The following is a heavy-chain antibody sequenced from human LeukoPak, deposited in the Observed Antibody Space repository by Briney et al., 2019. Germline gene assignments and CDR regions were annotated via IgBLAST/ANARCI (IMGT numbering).Heavy chain of an antibody. J-gene: IGHJ4*02. CDR1: GGSISSYY. CDR2: IYTSGST. Sequence: PSGTLSLTSIDPGGSISSYYWSWIRQPAGKGLEWIGRIYTSGSTNYNPSLKSRVTMSVDTSKNQFSLKLSSVTAADTAVYYCARTRTGYCSSTSCYTTNFDYWGQGTLVTVSS. D-gene: IGHD2-2*02. CDR3: ARTRTGYCSSTSCYTTNFDY. V-gene: IGHV4-4*07.